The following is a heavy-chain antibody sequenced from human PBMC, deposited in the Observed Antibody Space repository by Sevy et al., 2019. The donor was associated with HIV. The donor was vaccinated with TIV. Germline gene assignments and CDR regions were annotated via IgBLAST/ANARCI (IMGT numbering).Heavy chain of an antibody. V-gene: IGHV3-48*01. Sequence: GGSLRLSCAASGFTFSSYSMNWVRQAPGKGLEWVSYISSSGRTIYYAASVKGRFTISRDNAKNSLYLQMNSLRAEDTAVYYCARRVRSDDAFDIWGQGTMVTVSS. D-gene: IGHD6-13*01. CDR1: GFTFSSYS. J-gene: IGHJ3*02. CDR2: ISSSGRTI. CDR3: ARRVRSDDAFDI.